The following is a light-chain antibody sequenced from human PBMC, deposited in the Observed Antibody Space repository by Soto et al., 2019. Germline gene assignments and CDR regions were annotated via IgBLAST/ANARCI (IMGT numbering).Light chain of an antibody. Sequence: EIVLTQSPGTLSLSPGERATLSCRASQSVSSSYLAWYQQKPGQAPRLLIYGASSRATGITDRFSGSGSGTDFTLTISRLEPEDFAVYYCQQYGSSPPPTFGGGTKVEIK. CDR2: GAS. V-gene: IGKV3-20*01. J-gene: IGKJ4*01. CDR3: QQYGSSPPPT. CDR1: QSVSSSY.